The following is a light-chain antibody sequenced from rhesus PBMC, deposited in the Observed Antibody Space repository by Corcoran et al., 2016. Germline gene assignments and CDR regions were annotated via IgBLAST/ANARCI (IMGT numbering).Light chain of an antibody. CDR3: LQDYSIPYS. CDR2: AAS. J-gene: IGKJ2*01. CDR1: QGINKE. V-gene: IGKV1-94*01. Sequence: DIQMIQSPSSLSASVGDRVTVTCRASQGINKELSWYQQKTGKTPTLLIYAASSLQTGVSSRFSGNGSGTEFTLTISSLQPEDVATYYCLQDYSIPYSFGQGTKVEIK.